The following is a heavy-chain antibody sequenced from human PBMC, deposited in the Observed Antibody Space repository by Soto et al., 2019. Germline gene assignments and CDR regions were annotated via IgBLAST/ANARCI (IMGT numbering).Heavy chain of an antibody. CDR3: ARHRTDIVVVPAAIWFDP. V-gene: IGHV4-59*08. CDR2: IYYSGST. J-gene: IGHJ5*02. Sequence: SETLSLTCTVFGGSISSYYWSWIRQPPGKGLEWIGYIYYSGSTNYNPSLKSRVTISVDTSKNQFSLKLSSVTAADTAVYYCARHRTDIVVVPAAIWFDPWGQGTLVTVSS. CDR1: GGSISSYY. D-gene: IGHD2-2*01.